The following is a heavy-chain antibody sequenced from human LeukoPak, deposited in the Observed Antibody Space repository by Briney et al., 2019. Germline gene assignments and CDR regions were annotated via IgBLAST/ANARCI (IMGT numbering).Heavy chain of an antibody. V-gene: IGHV1-46*01. D-gene: IGHD3-22*01. CDR3: ARVTYYYDSSGYYPYYMDV. CDR2: INPSGGST. J-gene: IGHJ6*03. Sequence: GASVKVSCKASGYTFTSYYMHWVRQAPGQGLEWAGIINPSGGSTSYAQKFQGRVTITADESTSTAYMELSSLRSEDTAVYYCARVTYYYDSSGYYPYYMDVWGKGTTVTISS. CDR1: GYTFTSYY.